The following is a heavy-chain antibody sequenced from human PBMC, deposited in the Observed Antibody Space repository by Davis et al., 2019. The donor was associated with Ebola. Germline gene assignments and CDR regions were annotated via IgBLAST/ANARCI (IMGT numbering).Heavy chain of an antibody. CDR2: ISSDSDYI. CDR1: GFTFSTYS. CDR3: ARDAGYCSSTSCHDY. Sequence: GESLKISCAASGFTFSTYSMSWVRQAPGKALEWVSSISSDSDYIYYADSVKGRFTISRDNAKNSLYLQMNSLRAEDTAVYYCARDAGYCSSTSCHDYWGQGTLVTVSS. V-gene: IGHV3-21*01. D-gene: IGHD2-2*01. J-gene: IGHJ4*02.